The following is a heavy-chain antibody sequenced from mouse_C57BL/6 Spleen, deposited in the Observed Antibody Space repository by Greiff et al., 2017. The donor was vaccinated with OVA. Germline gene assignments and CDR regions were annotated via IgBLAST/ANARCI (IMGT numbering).Heavy chain of an antibody. CDR1: GFTFSSYG. CDR3: ARQGLLPSYAMDY. J-gene: IGHJ4*01. Sequence: EVKLVESGGDLVKPGGSLKLSCAASGFTFSSYGMSWVRQTPDKRLEWVATISSGGSYTYYPDSVKGRFTISRDNAKNTLYLQMSSLKSEDTAMYYCARQGLLPSYAMDYWGQGTSVTVSS. CDR2: ISSGGSYT. V-gene: IGHV5-6*02. D-gene: IGHD2-3*01.